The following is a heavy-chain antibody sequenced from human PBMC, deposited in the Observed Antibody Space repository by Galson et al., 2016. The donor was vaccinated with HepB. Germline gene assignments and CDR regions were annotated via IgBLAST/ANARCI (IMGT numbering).Heavy chain of an antibody. V-gene: IGHV3-7*01. D-gene: IGHD2-15*01. CDR3: AREGKGGFDI. J-gene: IGHJ3*02. Sequence: SLRLSCAASGFTFSNYWMSRVRQAPGEGLEWLVNIKQDGTQKDYVDSVKGRFTISRDNAKNSLYLQMNSLRAEDTAVYYCAREGKGGFDIWGQGTMVTVSS. CDR1: GFTFSNYW. CDR2: IKQDGTQK.